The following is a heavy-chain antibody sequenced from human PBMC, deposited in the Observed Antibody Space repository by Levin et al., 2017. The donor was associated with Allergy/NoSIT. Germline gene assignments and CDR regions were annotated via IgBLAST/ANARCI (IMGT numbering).Heavy chain of an antibody. CDR3: ARWYSSSENYGMDV. CDR2: IWYDGSNK. CDR1: GFTFSSYG. V-gene: IGHV3-33*01. J-gene: IGHJ6*02. D-gene: IGHD6-13*01. Sequence: GESLKISCAASGFTFSSYGMHWVRQAPGKGLEWVAVIWYDGSNKYYADSVKGRFTISRDNSKNTLYLQMNSLRAEDTAVYYCARWYSSSENYGMDVWGQGTTVTVSS.